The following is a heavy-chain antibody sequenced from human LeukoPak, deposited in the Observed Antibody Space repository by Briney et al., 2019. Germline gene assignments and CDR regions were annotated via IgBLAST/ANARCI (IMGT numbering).Heavy chain of an antibody. J-gene: IGHJ4*02. CDR3: ARSYSYGGIHY. D-gene: IGHD5-18*01. Sequence: GGSLRLSCAASGFTFSSYGMHWVRQAPGKGLEWVAVISYDGSNKYYADSVKGRFTISRDNSKNTLYLQMNSLRAEDTAVYYCARSYSYGGIHYWGQGTLVTVSS. V-gene: IGHV3-30*03. CDR1: GFTFSSYG. CDR2: ISYDGSNK.